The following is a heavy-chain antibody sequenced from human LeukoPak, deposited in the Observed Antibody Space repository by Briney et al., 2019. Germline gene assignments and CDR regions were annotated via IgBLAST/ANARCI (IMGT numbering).Heavy chain of an antibody. CDR1: GDSISSGPYY. CDR2: IYYSGTT. CDR3: ARAKMTTVSTRPLFFYFDN. D-gene: IGHD4-11*01. J-gene: IGHJ4*02. Sequence: SETLSLPYTVSGDSISSGPYYWSWIRQPPGKGLEWIGSIYYSGTTYCNPSLRSRVTISVDTSKKQFSLKLTSVTAADTAVYYCARAKMTTVSTRPLFFYFDNWGQGTLVTVSS. V-gene: IGHV4-31*03.